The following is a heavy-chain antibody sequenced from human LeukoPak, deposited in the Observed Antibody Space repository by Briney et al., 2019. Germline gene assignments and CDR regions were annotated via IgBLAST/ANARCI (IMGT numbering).Heavy chain of an antibody. CDR3: AKDRDGYLYYFDY. V-gene: IGHV3-48*01. CDR2: ISSSSSTI. D-gene: IGHD5-24*01. J-gene: IGHJ4*02. CDR1: GFTFSGYS. Sequence: GGSLRLPCAASGFTFSGYSMNWVRQAPGKGLEWVSYISSSSSTIYYADSVKGRFTISRDNSKNTLYLQMNSLRAEDTAVYYCAKDRDGYLYYFDYWGQGTLVTVSS.